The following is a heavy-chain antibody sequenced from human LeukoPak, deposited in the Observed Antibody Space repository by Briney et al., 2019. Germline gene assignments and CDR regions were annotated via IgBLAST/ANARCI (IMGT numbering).Heavy chain of an antibody. CDR2: ISGGGGST. V-gene: IGHV3-23*01. Sequence: GGSLRLSCAASGFTFSRYAMSWVRLPPGKGLEWVSAISGGGGSTYYADSVKGRLTISRDNSKNTLYLQMNSLRPEDTAVYYCARAHAWNYYYYGMDVWGRGTTVTVSS. CDR1: GFTFSRYA. CDR3: ARAHAWNYYYYGMDV. J-gene: IGHJ6*02. D-gene: IGHD5-12*01.